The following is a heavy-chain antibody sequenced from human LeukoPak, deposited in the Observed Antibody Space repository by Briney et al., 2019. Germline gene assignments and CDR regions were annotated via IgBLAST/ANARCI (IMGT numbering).Heavy chain of an antibody. CDR3: AREGYDFWSGYYPPYYYGMDV. J-gene: IGHJ6*02. V-gene: IGHV3-21*01. Sequence: GGSLRLSCAASEFTFSYYSMNWVRQAPGKGLEWVSSITSSSDYIYYADSVKGRFTISRDDAKNSLYLQMNSLRAEDTAVYYCAREGYDFWSGYYPPYYYGMDVWGQGTTVTVSS. CDR2: ITSSSDYI. CDR1: EFTFSYYS. D-gene: IGHD3-3*01.